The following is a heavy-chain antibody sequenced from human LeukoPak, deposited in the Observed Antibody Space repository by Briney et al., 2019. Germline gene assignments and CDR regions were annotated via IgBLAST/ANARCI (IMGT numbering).Heavy chain of an antibody. CDR2: IYNSETT. D-gene: IGHD4-11*01. CDR3: ARVVYSHYWPEGMDV. V-gene: IGHV4-59*01. J-gene: IGHJ6*02. Sequence: MPSETLSLTCTVSGDSISSYYWGWIRQPPGKGLEWIGYIYNSETTNYNPSLESRATISEDTSKNQFSLMLTSVTAADTAVYYCARVVYSHYWPEGMDVWGQGTTVAVSS. CDR1: GDSISSYY.